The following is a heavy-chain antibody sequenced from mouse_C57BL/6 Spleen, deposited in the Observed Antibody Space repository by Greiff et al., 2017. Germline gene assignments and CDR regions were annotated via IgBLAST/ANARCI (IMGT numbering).Heavy chain of an antibody. CDR2: IDPSDSYT. J-gene: IGHJ2*01. CDR1: GYTFTSYW. V-gene: IGHV1-50*01. D-gene: IGHD4-1*01. CDR3: ARRWDWDRDY. Sequence: QVHVKQPGAELVKPGASVKLSCKASGYTFTSYWMQWVKQRPGQGLEWIGEIDPSDSYTNYNQKFKGKATLTVDTSSSTAYMQLSSLTSEDSAVYYCARRWDWDRDYWGQGTTLTVSS.